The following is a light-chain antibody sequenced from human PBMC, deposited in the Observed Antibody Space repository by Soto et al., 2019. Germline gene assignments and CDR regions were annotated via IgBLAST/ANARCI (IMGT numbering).Light chain of an antibody. Sequence: QSALTQPASVSGSPGQSITISCTGTSSDVGGYNYVSWYQQHPGKAPKLMIYDVSNRPSGVSNRFSGSKSGKTASLTISGLQAEDEADYYCSSYTSSSILYVFGTGTKVTVL. CDR1: SSDVGGYNY. J-gene: IGLJ1*01. CDR2: DVS. V-gene: IGLV2-14*01. CDR3: SSYTSSSILYV.